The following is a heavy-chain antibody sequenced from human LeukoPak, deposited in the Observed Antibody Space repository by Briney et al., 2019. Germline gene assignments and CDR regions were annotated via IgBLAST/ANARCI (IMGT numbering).Heavy chain of an antibody. D-gene: IGHD3-10*01. CDR2: IWYGGYNI. CDR1: GFTLRRYG. CDR3: AKDLDGFDYGSGSYGGNPFDY. Sequence: GGSQSLSCAASGFTLRRYGMHWVRESPGKGREGVAFIWYGGYNIYYADSVKGRFTISRDNSKNTLYLQMNSLRAEDTAVYYCAKDLDGFDYGSGSYGGNPFDYWGQGTLVTVSS. V-gene: IGHV3-30*02. J-gene: IGHJ4*02.